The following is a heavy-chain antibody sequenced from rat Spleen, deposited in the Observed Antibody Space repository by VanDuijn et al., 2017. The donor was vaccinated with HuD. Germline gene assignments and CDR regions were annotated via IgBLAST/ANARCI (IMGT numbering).Heavy chain of an antibody. CDR3: VRRPGGTMMVIGFDY. D-gene: IGHD1-12*03. J-gene: IGHJ2*01. V-gene: IGHV5-29*01. CDR2: ISYDGSST. CDR1: GFTFSDYY. Sequence: EVQLVESDGGLVQPGRSLKLSCAASGFTFSDYYMAWVRQAPTKGLEWVATISYDGSSTYYRDSVKGRFTISRDNAKSTLYLQMDSLRSEDTATYYCVRRPGGTMMVIGFDYWGQGVMVTVSS.